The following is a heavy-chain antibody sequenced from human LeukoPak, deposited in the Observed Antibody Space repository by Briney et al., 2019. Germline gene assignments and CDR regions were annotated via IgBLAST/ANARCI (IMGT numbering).Heavy chain of an antibody. V-gene: IGHV3-30*03. J-gene: IGHJ4*02. CDR1: GFTFSSYG. D-gene: IGHD3-22*01. CDR3: TRDSDYYDSSVPVY. Sequence: GRSLRLSCAASGFTFSSYGMHWVRQAPGKGLEWVAVISYDGSNKYYADSVKGRFTISRDNSKNTLYLQMNSLRAEDTAVYYCTRDSDYYDSSVPVYWGQGTLVTVSS. CDR2: ISYDGSNK.